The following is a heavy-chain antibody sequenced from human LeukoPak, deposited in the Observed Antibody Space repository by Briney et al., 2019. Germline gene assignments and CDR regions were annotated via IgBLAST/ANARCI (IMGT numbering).Heavy chain of an antibody. CDR3: ARPRGCGSARCNNFDS. CDR2: MEEYGSYI. D-gene: IGHD2-2*01. Sequence: GSLRLSCAASGFTFSSYSMNWVRQAPGKGLEWVAIMEEYGSYIFYVDSVKGRFIISRDNARNSLYLQMNNLRAEDTAVYYCARPRGCGSARCNNFDSWGQGTLVTVSS. CDR1: GFTFSSYS. J-gene: IGHJ4*02. V-gene: IGHV3-7*01.